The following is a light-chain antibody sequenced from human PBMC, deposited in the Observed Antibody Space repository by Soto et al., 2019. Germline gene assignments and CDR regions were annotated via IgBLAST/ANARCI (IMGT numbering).Light chain of an antibody. CDR2: AAS. CDR3: QHGYSTPLT. V-gene: IGKV1-39*01. Sequence: DIQMTQSPSSLSASVGDRVTITCRASQSISTYLHWYQQKPGKAPNRLIYAASTLQSGVPSRFSGSGSGTDFTLTISSLQPEDFATYFCQHGYSTPLTFGGGTKVDIK. CDR1: QSISTY. J-gene: IGKJ4*01.